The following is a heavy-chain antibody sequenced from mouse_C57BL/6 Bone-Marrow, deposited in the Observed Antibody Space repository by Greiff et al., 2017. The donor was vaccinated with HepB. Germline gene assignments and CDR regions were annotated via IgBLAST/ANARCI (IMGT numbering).Heavy chain of an antibody. J-gene: IGHJ3*01. CDR1: GYTFTSYW. CDR2: INPNYGTT. CDR3: ARDGSSLFAY. D-gene: IGHD1-1*01. Sequence: VQLQQPGAELVKPGASVKMSCKASGYTFTSYWITWVKQRPGQGLEWIGVINPNYGTTSYNQKFKGKATLTVDQSSSTAYMQLNSLTSEDSAVYYCARDGSSLFAYWGQGTLVTVSA. V-gene: IGHV1-55*01.